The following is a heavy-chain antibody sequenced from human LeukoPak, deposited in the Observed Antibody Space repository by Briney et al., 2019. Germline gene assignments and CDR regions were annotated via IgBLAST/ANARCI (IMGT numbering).Heavy chain of an antibody. CDR1: GGSISSSSYY. D-gene: IGHD3-10*01. CDR3: ATLQRGGVYY. J-gene: IGHJ4*02. CDR2: TYYTGST. V-gene: IGHV4-39*01. Sequence: SETLSLTCTVSGGSISSSSYYWGWIRQPPGKGLEWIGSTYYTGSTYYNPSLKSRVTISVDTFKNQFSLKLSSVTAADTAVYYCATLQRGGVYYWGQGTLVTVSS.